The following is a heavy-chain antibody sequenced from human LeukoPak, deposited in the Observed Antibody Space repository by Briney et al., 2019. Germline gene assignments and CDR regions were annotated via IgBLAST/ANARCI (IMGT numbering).Heavy chain of an antibody. CDR1: GFTFSSYW. D-gene: IGHD3-22*01. V-gene: IGHV3-48*04. J-gene: IGHJ5*02. Sequence: PGGSLRLSCAASGFTFSSYWMSWVRQAPGKGLEWVSYISSSGSTIYYADSVKGRFTISRDNAKNSLYLQMNSLRAEDTAVYYCARGQYYDSSGYPKGYNWFDPWGQGTLVTVSS. CDR3: ARGQYYDSSGYPKGYNWFDP. CDR2: ISSSGSTI.